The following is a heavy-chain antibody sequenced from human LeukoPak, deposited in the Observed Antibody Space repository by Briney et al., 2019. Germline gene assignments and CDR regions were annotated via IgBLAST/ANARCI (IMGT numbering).Heavy chain of an antibody. Sequence: ASVRVSCKAYGYTFTGYYMYWVRQAPGQGLEWMGWINPNSGGTNYAQKFQGRVTMTRDTSISTAYMELSRLRSDDTAVYYCATGYYDILTGYYNSWGQGTLVTVSS. D-gene: IGHD3-9*01. J-gene: IGHJ5*02. CDR1: GYTFTGYY. CDR2: INPNSGGT. CDR3: ATGYYDILTGYYNS. V-gene: IGHV1-2*02.